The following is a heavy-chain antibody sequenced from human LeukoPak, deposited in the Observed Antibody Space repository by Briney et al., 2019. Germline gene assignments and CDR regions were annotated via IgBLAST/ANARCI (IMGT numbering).Heavy chain of an antibody. CDR3: ARRHKHYYQIDY. Sequence: ASVKVSCKASGYTVTRYYLHWVRQAPGQGLEWMGMVKPSGGSRSDGNKFQGSATMTRDTSTTTVYMELSSLRSDDLAVFYCARRHKHYYQIDYWGQGTLVTVSS. D-gene: IGHD1-26*01. CDR1: GYTVTRYY. J-gene: IGHJ4*02. CDR2: VKPSGGSR. V-gene: IGHV1-46*01.